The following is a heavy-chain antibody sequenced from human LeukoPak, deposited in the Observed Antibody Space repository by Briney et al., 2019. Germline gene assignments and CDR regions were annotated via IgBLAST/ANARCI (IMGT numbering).Heavy chain of an antibody. CDR2: IYNSGST. J-gene: IGHJ4*02. Sequence: PSQTLSLTCTVSGDSISSGGFYWGWIRQPAGKGLEWIGRIYNSGSTNYNPSLRSRVTISVDTSKNQFSLKLNSVTAADTAVYYCARDHDDFFDYWGQGTLVTVSS. CDR3: ARDHDDFFDY. CDR1: GDSISSGGFY. D-gene: IGHD3-3*01. V-gene: IGHV4-61*02.